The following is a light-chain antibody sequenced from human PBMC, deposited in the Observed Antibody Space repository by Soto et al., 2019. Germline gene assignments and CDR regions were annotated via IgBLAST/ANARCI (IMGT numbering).Light chain of an antibody. CDR3: QQYNNWPRT. CDR2: GAS. V-gene: IGKV3-15*01. Sequence: EIVMTQSPATLSASPGERATLSCRASQSISNNLVWYQQTPGQAPRVLIYGASTRATGIPARFSGSGSGTEFTLTLSSLQSEDFAVYYCQQYNNWPRTFGQGTKVDI. CDR1: QSISNN. J-gene: IGKJ1*01.